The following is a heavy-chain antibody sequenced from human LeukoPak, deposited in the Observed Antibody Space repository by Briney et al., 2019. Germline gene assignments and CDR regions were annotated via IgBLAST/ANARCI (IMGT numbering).Heavy chain of an antibody. CDR2: ISSSGSPI. Sequence: GGSLRLSCAASGFTFSSYAMSWVRQAPGKGLEWVSYISSSGSPIYYADSVKGRFTISRDNAKNSLYLQMNSLRAEDTAVYYCAKDGRWGDYYYYYMDVWGKGATVTISS. CDR1: GFTFSSYA. V-gene: IGHV3-48*04. CDR3: AKDGRWGDYYYYYMDV. D-gene: IGHD2-21*01. J-gene: IGHJ6*03.